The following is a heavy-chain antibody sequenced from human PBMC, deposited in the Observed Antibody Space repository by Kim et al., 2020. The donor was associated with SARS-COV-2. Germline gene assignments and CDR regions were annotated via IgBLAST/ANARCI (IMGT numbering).Heavy chain of an antibody. V-gene: IGHV3-23*02. J-gene: IGHJ4*02. D-gene: IGHD6-13*01. CDR3: AKATATSAAAGTDY. Sequence: GDSVKARFTISSDSSKSTLYLQMNSLRVEDTAVYYCAKATATSAAAGTDYWGQGTLVTVSS.